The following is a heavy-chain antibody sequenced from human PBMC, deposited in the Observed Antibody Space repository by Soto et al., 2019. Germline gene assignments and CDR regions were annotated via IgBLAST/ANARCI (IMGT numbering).Heavy chain of an antibody. D-gene: IGHD3-10*01. CDR1: GGSLSSGDYY. Sequence: PSGTLSFTCTVSGGSLSSGDYYWIWSRQHSGKGLYLIGYIYYSGSTYYNPSLKSRVTISVDTSKNQFSLKLSSVTAADTAVYYCARVSGSGSYYRPSLNYYYYYGMDVWGQGTTVTVSS. J-gene: IGHJ6*02. CDR2: IYYSGST. V-gene: IGHV4-31*03. CDR3: ARVSGSGSYYRPSLNYYYYYGMDV.